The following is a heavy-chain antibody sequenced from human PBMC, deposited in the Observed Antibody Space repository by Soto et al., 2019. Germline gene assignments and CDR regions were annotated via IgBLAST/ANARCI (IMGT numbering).Heavy chain of an antibody. D-gene: IGHD1-26*01. CDR3: ARPDVKWSHAFDI. J-gene: IGHJ3*02. V-gene: IGHV4-34*01. CDR2: INHSGST. CDR1: GGSFSGYY. Sequence: WETLSLTCAVYGGSFSGYYWSWIRQPPGKGLEWIGEINHSGSTNYNPSLKSRVTISVDTSKNQFSLKLSSVTAADTAVYYCARPDVKWSHAFDIWGQGTMVTVSS.